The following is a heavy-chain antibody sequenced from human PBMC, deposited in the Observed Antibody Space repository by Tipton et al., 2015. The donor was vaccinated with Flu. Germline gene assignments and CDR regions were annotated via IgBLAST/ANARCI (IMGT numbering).Heavy chain of an antibody. CDR3: ARHVDRSWMLEF. Sequence: TLSLTCKVSSVSISSGGYYWSWIRQHPGKDLEWIGFISYSGNTYYNPSLKGLVTISVDTSKNQFSLKLSSVTAADTAVYYCARHVDRSWMLEFWGQGTLVTVSS. D-gene: IGHD3-10*01. V-gene: IGHV4-31*01. CDR1: SVSISSGGYY. CDR2: ISYSGNT. J-gene: IGHJ4*02.